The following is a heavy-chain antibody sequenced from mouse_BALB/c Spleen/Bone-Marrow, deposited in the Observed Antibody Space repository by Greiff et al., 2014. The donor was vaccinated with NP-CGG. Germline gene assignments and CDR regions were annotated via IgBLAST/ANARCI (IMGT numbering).Heavy chain of an antibody. CDR1: GFDFSRYW. CDR2: INPDSGTI. D-gene: IGHD2-3*01. V-gene: IGHV4-1*02. J-gene: IGHJ3*01. Sequence: DVQLQESGGGLVQPGGSLKLSCAASGFDFSRYWMTWVRQAPGKGLEWIGEINPDSGTINYTPSLKDKFIISRNNAKNTLYLQMSKVRSEDTALYYCARNGYYGWIAYWGQGTLVTVSA. CDR3: ARNGYYGWIAY.